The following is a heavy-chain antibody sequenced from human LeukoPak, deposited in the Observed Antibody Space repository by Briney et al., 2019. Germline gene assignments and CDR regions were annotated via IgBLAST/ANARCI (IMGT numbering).Heavy chain of an antibody. V-gene: IGHV3-30-3*01. J-gene: IGHJ4*02. Sequence: QPGRSLRLSCAASGFTFSSYAMHWVRQAPDKGLEWVAVISYDGSNKYYADSVKGRFTISRDNSKNTLYLQMNSLRAEDTAVYYCAREVATIEGLDYWGQGTLVTVSS. CDR3: AREVATIEGLDY. CDR2: ISYDGSNK. CDR1: GFTFSSYA. D-gene: IGHD5-12*01.